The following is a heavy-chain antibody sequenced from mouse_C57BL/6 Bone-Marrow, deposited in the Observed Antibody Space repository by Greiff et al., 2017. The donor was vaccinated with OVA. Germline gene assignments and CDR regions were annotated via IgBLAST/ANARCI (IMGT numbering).Heavy chain of an antibody. CDR1: GYAFTNYL. CDR3: AREIYLRYFDV. D-gene: IGHD2-1*01. Sequence: VQLQQSGAELVRPGTSVKVSCKASGYAFTNYLIEWVKQRPGQGLEWIGVINPGSGGTNYNEKFKGKATLTADKSSSTAYMQLSGLTSEDSAVYFCAREIYLRYFDVWGTGTTVTVSS. CDR2: INPGSGGT. J-gene: IGHJ1*03. V-gene: IGHV1-54*01.